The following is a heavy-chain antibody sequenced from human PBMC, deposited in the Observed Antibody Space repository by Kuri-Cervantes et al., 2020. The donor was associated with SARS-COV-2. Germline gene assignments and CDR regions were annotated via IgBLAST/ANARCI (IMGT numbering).Heavy chain of an antibody. V-gene: IGHV3-21*01. J-gene: IGHJ4*02. D-gene: IGHD5-18*01. Sequence: GGSLRLSCAASGFTFSSYSMNWVRQAPGKGLEWVSSISSSSSYIYYADSVKGRFTISRDNAKNSLYLQMNSLRAEDTAVYYCAREGTVDSYGLSIDYWGQGTLVTVSS. CDR2: ISSSSSYI. CDR3: AREGTVDSYGLSIDY. CDR1: GFTFSSYS.